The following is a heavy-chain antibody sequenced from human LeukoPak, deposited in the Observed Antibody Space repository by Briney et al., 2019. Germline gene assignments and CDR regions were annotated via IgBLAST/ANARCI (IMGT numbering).Heavy chain of an antibody. J-gene: IGHJ4*02. CDR1: GFTFSDYY. CDR2: ISSSGSTI. Sequence: GGSLRLSCAASGFTFSDYYMSWIRQAPGKGLEWVSYISSSGSTIYYADSVKGRFTISRDNAKNSLYLQMNSLRAEDTAVYYCAKDRDDSSGYDDYWGQGTLVTVSS. V-gene: IGHV3-11*01. CDR3: AKDRDDSSGYDDY. D-gene: IGHD3-22*01.